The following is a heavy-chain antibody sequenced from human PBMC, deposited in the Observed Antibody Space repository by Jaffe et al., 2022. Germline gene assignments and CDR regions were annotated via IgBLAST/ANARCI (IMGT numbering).Heavy chain of an antibody. CDR3: AHRPRPNPEDFWSGYPVDYFDY. CDR2: IYWNDDK. Sequence: QITLKESGPTLVKPTQTLTLTCTFSGFSLSTSGVGVGWIRQPPGKALEWLALIYWNDDKRYSPSLKSRLTITKDTSKNQVVLTMTNMDPVDTATYYCAHRPRPNPEDFWSGYPVDYFDYWGQGTLVTVSS. J-gene: IGHJ4*02. V-gene: IGHV2-5*01. D-gene: IGHD3-3*01. CDR1: GFSLSTSGVG.